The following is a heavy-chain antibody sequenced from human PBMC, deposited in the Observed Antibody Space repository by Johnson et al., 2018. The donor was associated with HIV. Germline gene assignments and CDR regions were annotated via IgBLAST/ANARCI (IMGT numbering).Heavy chain of an antibody. CDR2: IYSGGST. D-gene: IGHD4-17*01. CDR3: AREVAGDYGDSPGAFDI. J-gene: IGHJ3*02. CDR1: GFTVSSNY. V-gene: IGHV3-53*01. Sequence: VQLVESGGGLVQPGGSLRLSCAASGFTVSSNYMSWVRQAPGKGLEWVSVIYSGGSTYYADPVKGRFTISRDNSKNTLYLQMNSLRAEDTAVYYCAREVAGDYGDSPGAFDIWGQGTMVTVSS.